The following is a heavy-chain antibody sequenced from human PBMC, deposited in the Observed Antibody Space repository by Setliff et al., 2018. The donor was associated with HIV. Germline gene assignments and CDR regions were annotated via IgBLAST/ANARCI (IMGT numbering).Heavy chain of an antibody. D-gene: IGHD3-3*01. Sequence: GGSLRLSCVASGFTFSAYAMTWVRRAPGRGLEWVSATTSNGRTTDYAESVRGRFTLSRDNSRNTLYLHMTSLRAEDTAIYYCAKAWGSGYPSFESALMFDVWGQGTLVTVSS. V-gene: IGHV3-23*01. CDR3: AKAWGSGYPSFESALMFDV. CDR2: TTSNGRTT. J-gene: IGHJ4*02. CDR1: GFTFSAYA.